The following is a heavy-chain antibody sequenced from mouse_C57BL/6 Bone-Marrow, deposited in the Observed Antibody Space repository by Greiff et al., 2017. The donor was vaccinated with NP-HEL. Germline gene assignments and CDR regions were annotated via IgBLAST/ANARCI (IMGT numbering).Heavy chain of an antibody. J-gene: IGHJ3*01. D-gene: IGHD2-3*01. CDR3: ARRNDGYLGGWLAY. Sequence: VQLQQSGAELAKPGASVKLSCKASGYTFTSYWMHWVKQRPGQGLEWIGYINTSSGYTKYNQKFKDKATLSADKASSPVYLHLSSLTYEDSAIYNCARRNDGYLGGWLAYWGQGTLVTVSA. CDR2: INTSSGYT. CDR1: GYTFTSYW. V-gene: IGHV1-7*01.